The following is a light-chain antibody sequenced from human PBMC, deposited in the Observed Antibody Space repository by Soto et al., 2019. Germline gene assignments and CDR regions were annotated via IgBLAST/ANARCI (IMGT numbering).Light chain of an antibody. CDR3: SSYSSITTLV. V-gene: IGLV2-14*01. CDR2: EVS. CDR1: SSDVGGYNY. J-gene: IGLJ3*02. Sequence: QSALTHPASVSGSPGQSITISCTGTSSDVGGYNYVSWYQQHPGKAPRLMISEVSNRPSGVSNRFSASKSGNTASLTISGLQAEDEADYYCSSYSSITTLVFGGGTKLTVL.